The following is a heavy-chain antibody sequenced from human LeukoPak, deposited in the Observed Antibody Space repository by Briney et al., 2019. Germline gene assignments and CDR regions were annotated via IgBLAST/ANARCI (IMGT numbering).Heavy chain of an antibody. Sequence: GGSLRLSCAASGFTFRDYGMHWIRQAPGKGLELVAFIRNDGSNEYYPDSVKGRFTISRDNSRNTLYLQMNSLRDEDTAVYYCAKGGSASHNWFDPWGQGTLVTVSS. V-gene: IGHV3-30*02. CDR3: AKGGSASHNWFDP. J-gene: IGHJ5*02. CDR1: GFTFRDYG. CDR2: IRNDGSNE. D-gene: IGHD2-15*01.